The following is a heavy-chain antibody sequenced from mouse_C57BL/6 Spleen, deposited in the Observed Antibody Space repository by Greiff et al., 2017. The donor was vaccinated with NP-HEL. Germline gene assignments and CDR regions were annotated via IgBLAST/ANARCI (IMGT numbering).Heavy chain of an antibody. J-gene: IGHJ3*01. CDR1: GYTFTSYW. V-gene: IGHV1-61*01. D-gene: IGHD3-2*02. CDR2: IYPSDSET. Sequence: VQLQQPGAELVRPGSSVKLSCKASGYTFTSYWMDWVKQRPGQGLEWIGNIYPSDSETHYNQKFKDKATLTVDKSSSTAYMQLSSLTSEDSAVYYCARQLRLRGTYWGQGTLVTVSA. CDR3: ARQLRLRGTY.